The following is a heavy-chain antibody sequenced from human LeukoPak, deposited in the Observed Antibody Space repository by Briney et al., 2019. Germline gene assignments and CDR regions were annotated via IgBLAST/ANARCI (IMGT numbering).Heavy chain of an antibody. J-gene: IGHJ4*02. CDR2: ISYHGINE. D-gene: IGHD6-19*01. Sequence: GGSLRLSCAASGFSFSDYNMHWARQAPGKGLEWMAVISYHGINEYYADSVKGRFTISRDNSKSMLHLQMNSLRPEDTAVYYCAKVRWDNSGWYYLDTWGQGTLLTVSS. V-gene: IGHV3-30*18. CDR3: AKVRWDNSGWYYLDT. CDR1: GFSFSDYN.